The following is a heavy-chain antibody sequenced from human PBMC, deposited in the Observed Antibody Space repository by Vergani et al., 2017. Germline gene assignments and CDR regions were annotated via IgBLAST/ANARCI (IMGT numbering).Heavy chain of an antibody. CDR2: INHSGST. V-gene: IGHV4-34*01. D-gene: IGHD3-3*01. J-gene: IGHJ4*02. CDR1: GGSFSGYY. CDR3: ARAYYDWWSGYYGTFDY. Sequence: QVQLQQWGAGLLKPSETLSLTCAVYGGSFSGYYWSWIRQPPGKGLEWIGEINHSGSTNYNPSLKSRVTISVDTSKNQFSLKLSSVTAADTAVYYCARAYYDWWSGYYGTFDYWGQGTLVTVSS.